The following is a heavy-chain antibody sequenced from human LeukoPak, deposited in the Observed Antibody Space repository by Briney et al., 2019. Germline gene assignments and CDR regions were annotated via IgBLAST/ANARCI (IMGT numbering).Heavy chain of an antibody. Sequence: SETLSLTCIVSDGSVSSNSHYWSWIRQPPGKGLEWIGYIYYNGNTSYNPSLKSRVTMSVDTSKNQFSLKLTSVTAADTAVYYCARWTPDIVVVVAATGVGYAFDIWGQGTMVTVSS. CDR2: IYYNGNT. D-gene: IGHD2-15*01. CDR3: ARWTPDIVVVVAATGVGYAFDI. J-gene: IGHJ3*02. CDR1: DGSVSSNSHY. V-gene: IGHV4-61*01.